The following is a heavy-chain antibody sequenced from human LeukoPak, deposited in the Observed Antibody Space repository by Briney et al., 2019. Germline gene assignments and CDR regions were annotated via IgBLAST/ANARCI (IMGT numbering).Heavy chain of an antibody. V-gene: IGHV4-59*01. CDR2: IYYSGST. Sequence: TTSETLSLTCSVSGGSINSYFWSWIRQPPGKGLEWIGYIYYSGSTNYNPSLESRVTISADTSKNQFSLKLSSVTASDTAVYYCARLPYSSGWYVYWGQGILVTVSS. CDR1: GGSINSYF. D-gene: IGHD6-19*01. J-gene: IGHJ4*02. CDR3: ARLPYSSGWYVY.